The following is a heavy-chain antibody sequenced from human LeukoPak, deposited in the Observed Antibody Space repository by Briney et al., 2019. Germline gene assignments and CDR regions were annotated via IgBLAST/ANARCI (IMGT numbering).Heavy chain of an antibody. V-gene: IGHV3-21*01. Sequence: GGSLRLSCAASGFTFSNYNMNWVRQAPGKGLEWVSSISSSSSYIYYADSVKGRFTISRDNAKNSLYLQMNSLRADDTAVYYCVKDPSGTYSFDYWGQGTLVTVSS. CDR1: GFTFSNYN. CDR3: VKDPSGTYSFDY. CDR2: ISSSSSYI. J-gene: IGHJ4*02. D-gene: IGHD1-26*01.